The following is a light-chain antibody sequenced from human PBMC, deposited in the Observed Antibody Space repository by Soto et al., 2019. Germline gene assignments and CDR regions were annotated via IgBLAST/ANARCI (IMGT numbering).Light chain of an antibody. J-gene: IGKJ2*01. V-gene: IGKV4-1*01. CDR3: QQCYSTPYT. CDR1: QSVLYSSNNKNY. CDR2: WAS. Sequence: DIVMTQSPDSLAVSLGKRATINCKSSQSVLYSSNNKNYLVWYQQKPGQPPKLLIYWASTRESGVPDRFSGSGSGTDFTLTISSLQAEDVAVYYCQQCYSTPYTFGQGTKLEI.